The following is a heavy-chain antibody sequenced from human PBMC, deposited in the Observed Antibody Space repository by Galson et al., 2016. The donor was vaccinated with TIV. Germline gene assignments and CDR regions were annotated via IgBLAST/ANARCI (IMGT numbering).Heavy chain of an antibody. J-gene: IGHJ4*02. CDR3: ARAPISIFGLATSYYFDY. CDR2: IDWDDDK. CDR1: GFLLSTYGMS. Sequence: PALVKPTQTLTLTCTFSGFLLSTYGMSVGWIRQPPGKALEWLARIDWDDDKFYNSSLKTRLTISKDISRNQVVLTMTNMDPVDTATYYCARAPISIFGLATSYYFDYWGQRTLVTVSS. V-gene: IGHV2-70*17. D-gene: IGHD3-3*01.